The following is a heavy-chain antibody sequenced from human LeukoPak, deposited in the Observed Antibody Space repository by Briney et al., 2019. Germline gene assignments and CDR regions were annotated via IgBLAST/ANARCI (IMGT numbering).Heavy chain of an antibody. J-gene: IGHJ5*02. CDR1: GGPISSYY. CDR2: IYYSGST. Sequence: PSETLSLTCTVSGGPISSYYWSWIRQPPGKGLEWIGYIYYSGSTNYNPSLKSRVTIPVDTSKNQFSLKLSSVTAADTAVYYCARDARKGWFDPWGQGTLVTVSS. V-gene: IGHV4-59*01. CDR3: ARDARKGWFDP.